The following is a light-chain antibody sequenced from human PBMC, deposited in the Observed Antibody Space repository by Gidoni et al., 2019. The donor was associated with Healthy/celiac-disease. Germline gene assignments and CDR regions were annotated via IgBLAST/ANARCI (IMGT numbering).Light chain of an antibody. CDR2: DAS. CDR1: QSVSSY. Sequence: EIVLTQSPATLSLSPGERATLSCRASQSVSSYLAWYQQKPGQAPRHLIYDASNRATGIPARFSGSGSGTDFTLTISSLEPEDFAVYYCQQRSNFXQXTRLEIK. J-gene: IGKJ5*01. CDR3: QQRSN. V-gene: IGKV3-11*01.